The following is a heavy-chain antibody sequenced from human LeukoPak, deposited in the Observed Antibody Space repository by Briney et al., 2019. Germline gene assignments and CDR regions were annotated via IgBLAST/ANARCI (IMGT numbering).Heavy chain of an antibody. J-gene: IGHJ4*02. CDR3: TRDLIRTGTYYFDD. D-gene: IGHD1-1*01. CDR2: LYSSGDT. V-gene: IGHV4-61*02. CDR1: GGSISRSTTY. Sequence: SETLSLTCTVSGGSISRSTTYWSWIRQPAGKGLEWIGRLYSSGDTDYNPLVKSRVTISLDTSKNQFSLKLSSVTAADTAVYYCTRDLIRTGTYYFDDWGQGTLVTVSS.